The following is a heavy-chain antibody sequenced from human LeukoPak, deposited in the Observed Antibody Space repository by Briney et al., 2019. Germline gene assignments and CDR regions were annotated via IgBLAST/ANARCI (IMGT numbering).Heavy chain of an antibody. Sequence: GRSLRLSCAASGFTFSSYGMHWVRQAPGKGLEWVAVISYDGSNKYYADAVKGRFTISRDNSKNTLYLQMNSLRAEDTAVYYCAKDFGGSGHDAFDIWGQGTMVTVSS. D-gene: IGHD3-10*01. CDR2: ISYDGSNK. J-gene: IGHJ3*02. CDR1: GFTFSSYG. CDR3: AKDFGGSGHDAFDI. V-gene: IGHV3-30*18.